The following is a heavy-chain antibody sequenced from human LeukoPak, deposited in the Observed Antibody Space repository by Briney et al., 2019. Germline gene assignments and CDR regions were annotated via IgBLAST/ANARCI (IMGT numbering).Heavy chain of an antibody. CDR1: GYTLTELS. J-gene: IGHJ4*02. D-gene: IGHD2-15*01. Sequence: ASVKVSCKVSGYTLTELSMHWVRQAPGKGLEWMGGFDPEDGETIYAQKFQGRVTMTEDTSTDTAYTELSSLRSEDTAVYYCATQGKVAATFDYWGQGTLVTVSS. CDR3: ATQGKVAATFDY. CDR2: FDPEDGET. V-gene: IGHV1-24*01.